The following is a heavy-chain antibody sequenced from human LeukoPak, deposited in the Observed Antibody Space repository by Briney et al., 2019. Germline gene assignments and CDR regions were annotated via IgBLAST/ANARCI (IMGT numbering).Heavy chain of an antibody. CDR1: GYSFTSYW. CDR3: ARQTGAMILAGSKPFDY. CDR2: IYPGDSDT. D-gene: IGHD3/OR15-3a*01. V-gene: IGHV5-51*01. J-gene: IGHJ4*02. Sequence: GESLKISCKGSGYSFTSYWIGWVRQMPGKGLEWMGIIYPGDSDTRYSPSFQGQVTISADKSISTAYLQWSSLKASDTAMYYCARQTGAMILAGSKPFDYWGQGTLVTVSS.